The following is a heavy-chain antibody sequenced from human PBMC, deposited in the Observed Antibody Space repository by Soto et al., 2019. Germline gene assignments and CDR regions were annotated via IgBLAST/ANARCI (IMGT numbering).Heavy chain of an antibody. V-gene: IGHV1-69*12. Sequence: QVQLVQSGAEVKKPGSSVKVSCKASGGTFSSYAISWVRQAPGQGLEWMGGIIPIFGTANYAQKFQGRVTITAXXSXRXXYMEMSSLRSEDTAVYYCARAVLDWYDYYSSGMDVWGKGTTVTVSS. D-gene: IGHD3-9*01. CDR3: ARAVLDWYDYYSSGMDV. CDR1: GGTFSSYA. CDR2: IIPIFGTA. J-gene: IGHJ6*04.